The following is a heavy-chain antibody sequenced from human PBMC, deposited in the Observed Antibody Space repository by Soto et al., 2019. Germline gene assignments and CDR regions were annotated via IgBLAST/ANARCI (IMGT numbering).Heavy chain of an antibody. CDR3: AISQPGILTGYYRYYYYIDV. V-gene: IGHV4-39*01. J-gene: IGHJ6*03. CDR2: IFYSGST. CDR1: GGSISSTNYY. D-gene: IGHD3-9*01. Sequence: SETLSLTCTVSGGSISSTNYYWGWIRQPPGEGLEWIGSIFYSGSTYYNPSLKSRVTISVDTSKNQFSLKLSSVTAADTAVYYCAISQPGILTGYYRYYYYIDVWGKGTPVTVSS.